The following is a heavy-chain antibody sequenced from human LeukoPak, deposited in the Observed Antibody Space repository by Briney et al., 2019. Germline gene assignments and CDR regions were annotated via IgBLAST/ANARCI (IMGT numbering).Heavy chain of an antibody. V-gene: IGHV4-39*07. CDR2: IFYSGST. D-gene: IGHD1-26*01. J-gene: IGHJ5*02. CDR1: GGSISTSNYY. CDR3: ARDRRIVGATNRGDWFDP. Sequence: SETLSLTCTVSGGSISTSNYYWGWIRQPPGKGLEWIGNIFYSGSTYYSPSLRSRVTISLDTSRNQFSLKLSSVTAADTAVYYCARDRRIVGATNRGDWFDPWGQGTLVTVSS.